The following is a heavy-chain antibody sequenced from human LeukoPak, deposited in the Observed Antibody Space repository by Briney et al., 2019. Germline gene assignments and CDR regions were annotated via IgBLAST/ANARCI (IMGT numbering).Heavy chain of an antibody. V-gene: IGHV4-59*01. CDR2: IYYSGST. D-gene: IGHD3-22*01. CDR3: ARGSGYYFNFDY. J-gene: IGHJ4*02. CDR1: GVSISSYY. Sequence: SETLSLTCTVSGVSISSYYWSWIRQPPGKGLEWIGYIYYSGSTNYNPSLKSRVTISVDTSKNQFSLKLSSVTAADTAVYYCARGSGYYFNFDYWGQGTLVTVSS.